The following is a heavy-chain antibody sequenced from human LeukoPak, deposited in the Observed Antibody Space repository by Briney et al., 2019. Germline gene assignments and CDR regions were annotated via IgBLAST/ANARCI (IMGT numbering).Heavy chain of an antibody. D-gene: IGHD6-19*01. J-gene: IGHJ6*03. CDR1: GFSFSSYG. CDR3: AKDKIAVAGVNYMDV. V-gene: IGHV3-30*18. CDR2: ISYDGSNK. Sequence: GRSLRLSCAASGFSFSSYGMHWVRQAPGKGLEWVAVISYDGSNKYYADSVKGRFTISRDNSKNTLYLQMNSLRAEDTAVYYCAKDKIAVAGVNYMDVWGKGTTVTVSS.